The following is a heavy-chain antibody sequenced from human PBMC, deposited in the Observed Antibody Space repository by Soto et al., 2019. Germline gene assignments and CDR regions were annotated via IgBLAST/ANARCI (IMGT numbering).Heavy chain of an antibody. CDR2: SSGSGSGGST. CDR3: AKDRGDYRNDVFDY. V-gene: IGHV3-23*01. J-gene: IGHJ4*02. D-gene: IGHD4-4*01. CDR1: GFTFTNYA. Sequence: LRLSCAASGFTFTNYAMTWVRQAPGKGLEWVSISSGSGSGGSTNYADSVKGRFTISRDNSKNTLYLQMNSLRVEDTAVYYCAKDRGDYRNDVFDYLGQGTLVNGSS.